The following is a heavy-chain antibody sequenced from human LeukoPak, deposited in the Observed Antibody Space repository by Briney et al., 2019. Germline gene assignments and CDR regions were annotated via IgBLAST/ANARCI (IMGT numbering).Heavy chain of an antibody. CDR1: DDSITMYY. J-gene: IGHJ3*02. CDR2: VDDTGST. V-gene: IGHV4-59*01. D-gene: IGHD3-10*01. CDR3: AREPPYYASENFIDAFDI. Sequence: SETLSLTCRVSDDSITMYYWTWIRQPPGKGLEWIGYVDDTGSTNFNPSLNGRVSISRDTTKNLFSLRLRSVTAADTAVYYCAREPPYYASENFIDAFDIWGQGTMVTVSS.